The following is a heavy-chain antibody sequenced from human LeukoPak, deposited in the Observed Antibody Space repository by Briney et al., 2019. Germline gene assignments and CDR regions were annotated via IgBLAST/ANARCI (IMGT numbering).Heavy chain of an antibody. V-gene: IGHV3-23*01. CDR1: GFTFGFTFSSYA. CDR2: ISGGGGST. D-gene: IGHD3-16*01. CDR3: AKGDDRHYYHMGV. J-gene: IGHJ6*03. Sequence: GGSLRLSCAASGFTFGFTFSSYAMNWVRQAPGKGLEWVSAISGGGGSTYYADSVKGRFTISGDNSKNTLYLQMNSLRAEDTAVYFCAKGDDRHYYHMGVWGKGTTVTVSS.